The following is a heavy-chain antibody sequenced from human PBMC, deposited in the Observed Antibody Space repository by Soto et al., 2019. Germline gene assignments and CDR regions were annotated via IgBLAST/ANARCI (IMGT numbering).Heavy chain of an antibody. D-gene: IGHD6-19*01. CDR1: GYSFTTYW. J-gene: IGHJ4*02. V-gene: IGHV5-51*01. CDR3: ARLERVWYGVF. CDR2: IYPGNSDT. Sequence: GESLKISCKGSGYSFTTYWIAWVRQMPGKGLECMGIIYPGNSDTRYSPSFQGQVTISVDKSITTAYLQWNGLGASDTAMYYCARLERVWYGVFWGKGTQVTVSS.